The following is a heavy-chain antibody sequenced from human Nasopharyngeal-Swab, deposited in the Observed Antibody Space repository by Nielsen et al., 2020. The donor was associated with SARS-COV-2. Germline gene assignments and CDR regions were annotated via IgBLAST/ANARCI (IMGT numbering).Heavy chain of an antibody. CDR1: GYTLSSYG. V-gene: IGHV1-18*01. CDR2: ISPYNDYT. Sequence: ASVKVSCKTSGYTLSSYGIAWVRQAPGQGLVWLGWISPYNDYTHYAQKFQGSVTMTSDTSTSTAYLELRSLTSDDTAVYYCARELGVGLFDYWGQGTLVTVSS. J-gene: IGHJ4*02. D-gene: IGHD3-16*01. CDR3: ARELGVGLFDY.